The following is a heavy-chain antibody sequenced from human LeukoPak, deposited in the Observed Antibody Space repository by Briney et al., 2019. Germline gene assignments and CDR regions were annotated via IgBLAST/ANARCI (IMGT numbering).Heavy chain of an antibody. J-gene: IGHJ4*02. V-gene: IGHV3-7*04. CDR2: IKEDGSEK. Sequence: GSLRLSCVASGFTLNSHLMGWVRQAPGKGLEWVANIKEDGSEKYYVDSVKGRFTISRDNAKNSLSLQMNSLRVEDTAVYYCVRAYYYDGSGYWGQGTLVTVSS. CDR3: VRAYYYDGSGY. D-gene: IGHD3-22*01. CDR1: GFTLNSHL.